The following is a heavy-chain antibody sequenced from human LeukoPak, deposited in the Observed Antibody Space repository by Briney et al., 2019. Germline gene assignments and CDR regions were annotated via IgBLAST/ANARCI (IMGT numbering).Heavy chain of an antibody. J-gene: IGHJ3*02. D-gene: IGHD1-7*01. V-gene: IGHV5-10-1*01. Sequence: GESLKISCKGSGYSFTSYWISWVRQMPGKGLEWMGRIDPSDSYTNYSPSFQGHVTISADKSISTAYLQWSSLKASDTAMYYCARHTSGTTLAFDIWGQGTMGTVSS. CDR3: ARHTSGTTLAFDI. CDR2: IDPSDSYT. CDR1: GYSFTSYW.